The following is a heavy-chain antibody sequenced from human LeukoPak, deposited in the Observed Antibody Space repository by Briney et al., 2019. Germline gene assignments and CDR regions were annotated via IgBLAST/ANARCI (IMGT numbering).Heavy chain of an antibody. CDR2: IYTSGST. D-gene: IGHD3-10*01. Sequence: KPSETLXXTXXXSXXXXXSYXWSWIRQPAGKGLEWIGRIYTSGSTNYNPSLKSRVTMSVDTSKNQFSLKLSSVTAADTAVYYCARDKRFLNYYGSGSYGLTRGWFDPWGQGTLVTVSS. V-gene: IGHV4-4*07. CDR1: XXXXXSYX. J-gene: IGHJ5*02. CDR3: ARDKRFLNYYGSGSYGLTRGWFDP.